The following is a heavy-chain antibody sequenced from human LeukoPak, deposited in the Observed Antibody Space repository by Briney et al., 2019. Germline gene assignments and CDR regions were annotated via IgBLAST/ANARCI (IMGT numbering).Heavy chain of an antibody. D-gene: IGHD6-13*01. CDR3: ARNLGIIAAAGPDASPLGYFDY. J-gene: IGHJ4*02. Sequence: AASVKVSCKASGGTFSSYAISWVRQAPGQGLEWMGGIIPIFGTANYAQKFQGRVTITADESTSTAYMELSSLRSEDTAVYYCARNLGIIAAAGPDASPLGYFDYWGQGTLVTVSS. CDR2: IIPIFGTA. V-gene: IGHV1-69*13. CDR1: GGTFSSYA.